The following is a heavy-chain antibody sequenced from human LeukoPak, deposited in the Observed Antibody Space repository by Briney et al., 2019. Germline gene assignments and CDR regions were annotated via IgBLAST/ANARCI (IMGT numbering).Heavy chain of an antibody. Sequence: GGSLRLSCAASGFTFSSYWMSWVRQAPGKGLEWVANINQDGSEKFYVDSVKGRFTISRDNAKNSLYLQMNSLRAEDTAVYFCASGDYYMDVWGKGTTVTDSS. J-gene: IGHJ6*03. CDR1: GFTFSSYW. CDR3: ASGDYYMDV. CDR2: INQDGSEK. V-gene: IGHV3-7*01.